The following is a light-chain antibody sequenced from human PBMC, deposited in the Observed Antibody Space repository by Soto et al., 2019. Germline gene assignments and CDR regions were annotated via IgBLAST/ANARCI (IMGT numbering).Light chain of an antibody. V-gene: IGKV4-1*01. Sequence: DIMMTQSPDSLAVSLGERATINCKSSQSVLYSSNNRNYLAWYQQKPGQPPKLLIYWASTRESGVPDRFSGSGSGTDFSFTISSLQAEDAAVYYCQQYYSSPLTFGGGTKVEIK. CDR1: QSVLYSSNNRNY. J-gene: IGKJ4*01. CDR3: QQYYSSPLT. CDR2: WAS.